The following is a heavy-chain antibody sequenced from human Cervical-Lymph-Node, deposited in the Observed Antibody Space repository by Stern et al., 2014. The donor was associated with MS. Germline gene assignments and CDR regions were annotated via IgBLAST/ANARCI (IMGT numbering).Heavy chain of an antibody. Sequence: QDQLVQSGAQVKKPGASVKVSCKVSGYTLSELSIYWVRQAPGKGLEWMGGFDGEDGETFDAQKFQGRLTMTEDSSTDTAYMELSSLRSEDTAIYYCATGALAGVFDYWGQGTLVTVSS. J-gene: IGHJ4*02. CDR1: GYTLSELS. CDR2: FDGEDGET. V-gene: IGHV1-24*01. D-gene: IGHD7-27*01. CDR3: ATGALAGVFDY.